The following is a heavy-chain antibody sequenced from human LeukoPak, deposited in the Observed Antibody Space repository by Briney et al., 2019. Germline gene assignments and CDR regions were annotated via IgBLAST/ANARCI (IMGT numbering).Heavy chain of an antibody. CDR2: IRGSGDGT. CDR1: GFTFSSYA. Sequence: PGGSLRLSCAASGFTFSSYAMSWVRQAPGKGLEWVSGIRGSGDGTYYADSVKGRFTISRDNSKNTLYLQMNSLRAEDTAVYYCAKAIVAFYYYYGMDVWGQGTTVTVSS. V-gene: IGHV3-23*01. J-gene: IGHJ6*02. D-gene: IGHD2-21*01. CDR3: AKAIVAFYYYYGMDV.